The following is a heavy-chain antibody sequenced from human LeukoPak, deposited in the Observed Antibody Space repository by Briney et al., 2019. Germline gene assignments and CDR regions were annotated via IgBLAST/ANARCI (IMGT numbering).Heavy chain of an antibody. CDR1: GLTFTSYW. CDR3: ATQRDH. J-gene: IGHJ4*02. CDR2: IKYDGSEK. Sequence: GGSLTLSCAASGLTFTSYWMTWVRQAPGKGLEWVANIKYDGSEKYYVDSVKGRFTISRDNAKNSVYLQMDSLRAEDTAIYYCATQRDHWGQGTLVTVSS. V-gene: IGHV3-7*02.